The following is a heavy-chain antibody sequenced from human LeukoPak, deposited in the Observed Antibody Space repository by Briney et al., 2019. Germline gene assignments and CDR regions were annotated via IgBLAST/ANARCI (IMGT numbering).Heavy chain of an antibody. D-gene: IGHD1-26*01. CDR3: ARHGTLGSTTYPLDY. CDR2: IYYSGST. Sequence: PSETLSLTCTASGVSGDSISTYYWSWIRQPPGKGLEWIGYIYYSGSTYYHPSLKSRVTVSVDTSKNQFSLKLSSVTAADTAVYYCARHGTLGSTTYPLDYWGQGTLVTVSS. J-gene: IGHJ4*02. V-gene: IGHV4-59*08. CDR1: GDSISTYY.